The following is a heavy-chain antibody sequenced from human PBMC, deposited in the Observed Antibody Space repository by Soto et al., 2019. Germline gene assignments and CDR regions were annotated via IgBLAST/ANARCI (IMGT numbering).Heavy chain of an antibody. CDR2: IYYSGRT. V-gene: IGHV4-39*01. CDR1: GGSVRSSSYY. J-gene: IGHJ4*02. D-gene: IGHD6-13*01. Sequence: QLRLQESGPGLVKSSETLSLTCTVSGGSVRSSSYYWGWIRQPPGKGLEWIASIYYSGRTHNNPAPKSRVTMSIDASTNQFALKMNSGTAADTAVYYCARHEGGAAADRPLDYWGQGTLVTVSS. CDR3: ARHEGGAAADRPLDY.